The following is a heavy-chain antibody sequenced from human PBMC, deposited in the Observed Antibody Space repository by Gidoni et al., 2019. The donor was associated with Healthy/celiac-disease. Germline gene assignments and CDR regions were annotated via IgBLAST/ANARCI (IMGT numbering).Heavy chain of an antibody. D-gene: IGHD3-22*01. CDR2: IYSGGST. Sequence: EVQLVETGGGLIQPGGSLRLHCAASGFTVSSHYMSWVRQAPGKGLEWVSVIYSGGSTYYADSVKGRFTISRDNSKNTLYLQMNSLRAEDTAVYYCARRGYDVYWYFDLWGRGTLVTVSS. CDR3: ARRGYDVYWYFDL. V-gene: IGHV3-53*02. J-gene: IGHJ2*01. CDR1: GFTVSSHY.